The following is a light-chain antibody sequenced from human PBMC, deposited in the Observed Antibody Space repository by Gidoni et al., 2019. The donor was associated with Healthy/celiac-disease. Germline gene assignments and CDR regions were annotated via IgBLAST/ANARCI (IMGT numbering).Light chain of an antibody. V-gene: IGKV1-5*03. CDR1: QSISSW. CDR3: QQYNSYPLT. CDR2: KAS. J-gene: IGKJ4*01. Sequence: DIQMTQSPSTLSASVGGRVTITGRASQSISSWLAWYQQKPGKAPKLLIYKASSLESGVPSRFSGSGSGTEFTLTISSLQPDDFATYYCQQYNSYPLTFGGGTKVEIK.